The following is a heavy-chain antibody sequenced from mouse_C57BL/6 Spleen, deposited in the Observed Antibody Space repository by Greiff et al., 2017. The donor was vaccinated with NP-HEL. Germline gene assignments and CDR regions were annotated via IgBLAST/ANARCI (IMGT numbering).Heavy chain of an antibody. D-gene: IGHD1-1*01. CDR1: GFSFNTYA. CDR3: VRQDTVVARGYWYFDV. J-gene: IGHJ1*03. V-gene: IGHV10-1*01. Sequence: EVQLQESGGGLVQPKGSLKLSCAASGFSFNTYAMNWVRQAPGKGLEWVARIRSKSNNYATYYADSVKDRFTISRDDSESMLYLQMNNLKTEDTAMYYCVRQDTVVARGYWYFDVWGTGTTVTVSS. CDR2: IRSKSNNYAT.